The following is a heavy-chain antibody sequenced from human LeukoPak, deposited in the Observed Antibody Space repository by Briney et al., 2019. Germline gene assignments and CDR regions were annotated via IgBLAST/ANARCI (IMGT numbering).Heavy chain of an antibody. V-gene: IGHV3-23*01. CDR3: AKGGSGRWNWFDP. CDR1: GFTFSTYA. D-gene: IGHD3-10*01. Sequence: GGSLRLSCEAYGFTFSTYAMSWVRKAPGKGLEWVSSVSGSGGSTYYADSVRGRFTISRDNSNNTLYLRTNSLTADDTAVYYCAKGGSGRWNWFDPWGQGTLVTVSS. J-gene: IGHJ5*02. CDR2: VSGSGGST.